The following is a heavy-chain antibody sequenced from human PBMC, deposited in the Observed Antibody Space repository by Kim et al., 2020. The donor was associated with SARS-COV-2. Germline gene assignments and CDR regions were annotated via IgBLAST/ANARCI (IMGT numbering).Heavy chain of an antibody. CDR1: GFTFDDYA. D-gene: IGHD6-13*01. Sequence: GGSLRLSCAASGFTFDDYAMHWVRQAPGKGLEWVSGISLNSGSIGYADSVKGRFTISRDNAKNSLYLQMNSLRAEDTALYYCAKDVGYSSSWYYYYYGMDVWGQGTTVTVSS. V-gene: IGHV3-9*01. CDR3: AKDVGYSSSWYYYYYGMDV. CDR2: ISLNSGSI. J-gene: IGHJ6*02.